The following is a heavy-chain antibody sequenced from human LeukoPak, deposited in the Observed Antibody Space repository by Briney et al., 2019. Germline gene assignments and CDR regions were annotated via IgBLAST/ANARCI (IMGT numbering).Heavy chain of an antibody. CDR3: ARDGPRTYYDFWSGYYTGVYYYYGMDV. D-gene: IGHD3-3*01. CDR1: GYTFTSYD. J-gene: IGHJ6*02. V-gene: IGHV1-8*01. Sequence: ASVKVSCKASGYTFTSYDIHWVRQATGQGLEWMGWMNPNSGNTGYAQKFQGRVTMTRNTSISTAYMELSSLRSEDTAVYYCARDGPRTYYDFWSGYYTGVYYYYGMDVWGQGTTVTVSS. CDR2: MNPNSGNT.